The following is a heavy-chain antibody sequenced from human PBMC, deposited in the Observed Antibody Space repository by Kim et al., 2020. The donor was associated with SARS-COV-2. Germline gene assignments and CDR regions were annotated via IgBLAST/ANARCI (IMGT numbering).Heavy chain of an antibody. J-gene: IGHJ4*02. CDR3: TGFGEGY. D-gene: IGHD3-10*01. Sequence: GGTILYAATVRGRFTISRDESKNTLSLQMNRLKIEDTAVYYCTGFGEGYWGQGTLVTVSS. V-gene: IGHV3-15*01. CDR2: GGTI.